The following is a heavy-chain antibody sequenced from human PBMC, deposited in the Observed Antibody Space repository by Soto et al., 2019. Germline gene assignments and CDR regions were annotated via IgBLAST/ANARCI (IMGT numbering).Heavy chain of an antibody. V-gene: IGHV4-34*01. CDR1: GGSFSGYY. Sequence: QVQLQQWGAGLLKPSETLSLTCAVYGGSFSGYYWSWIRQPPGKGLEWIGEINHRGSTNYNPSLKSRVTRSVDTSKNQFSLKLSSVTAADTAVYYCARGLTTVTTVRYFDHWGQGTLVTVSS. CDR2: INHRGST. J-gene: IGHJ4*02. CDR3: ARGLTTVTTVRYFDH. D-gene: IGHD4-17*01.